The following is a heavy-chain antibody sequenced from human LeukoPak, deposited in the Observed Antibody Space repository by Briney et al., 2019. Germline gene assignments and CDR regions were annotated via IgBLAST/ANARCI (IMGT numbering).Heavy chain of an antibody. Sequence: ASVKVSCKASGYTFTGYYMHWVRQAPGQGLEWMGRINPNSGGTNYAQKFQGRATMTRDTSISTAYMELSRLRSDDTAVYYCARDRLWFGEYYFDYWGQGTLVTVSS. J-gene: IGHJ4*02. CDR2: INPNSGGT. CDR3: ARDRLWFGEYYFDY. CDR1: GYTFTGYY. V-gene: IGHV1-2*06. D-gene: IGHD3-10*01.